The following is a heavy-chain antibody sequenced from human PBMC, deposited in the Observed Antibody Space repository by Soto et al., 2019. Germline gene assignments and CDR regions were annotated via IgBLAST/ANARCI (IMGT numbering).Heavy chain of an antibody. CDR2: ISYDGSNK. J-gene: IGHJ4*02. D-gene: IGHD1-1*01. Sequence: GGSLRLSCAASGFTFSSYGMHWVRQAPGKGLEWVAVISYDGSNKYYADSVKGRFAISRDNSKNTLYLQMNSLRAEDTAVYYCAREGDWNEGLFDYWGQGTLVTVSS. CDR1: GFTFSSYG. CDR3: AREGDWNEGLFDY. V-gene: IGHV3-30*03.